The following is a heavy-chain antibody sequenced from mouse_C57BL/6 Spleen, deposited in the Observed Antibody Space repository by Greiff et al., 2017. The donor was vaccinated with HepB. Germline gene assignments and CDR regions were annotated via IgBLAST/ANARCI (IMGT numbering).Heavy chain of an antibody. J-gene: IGHJ3*01. V-gene: IGHV1-5*01. CDR2: IYPGNSDT. CDR1: GYTFTSYW. Sequence: EVQLQQSGTVLARPGASVKMSCKTSGYTFTSYWMHWVKQRPGQGLEWIGAIYPGNSDTSYNQKFKGKAKLTAVTSASSAYMELSSLTNEDSAVYYCTGGYYGNDEGFAYWGQGTLVTVSA. CDR3: TGGYYGNDEGFAY. D-gene: IGHD2-2*01.